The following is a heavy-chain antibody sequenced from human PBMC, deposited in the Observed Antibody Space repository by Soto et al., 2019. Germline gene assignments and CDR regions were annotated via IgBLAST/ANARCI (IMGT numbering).Heavy chain of an antibody. V-gene: IGHV3-66*01. J-gene: IGHJ4*02. D-gene: IGHD5-12*01. CDR1: GFSVTSNF. Sequence: EMQLVESGGGLVQPGGSLRVSCAASGFSVTSNFMSWVRHAPGGGLEWVSTIHSGGDTYYADSVRDRFTISRDNSENTLSLQMNSLRGDDTAVYYCARGGMSLFDHWGQGTLVTVSS. CDR3: ARGGMSLFDH. CDR2: IHSGGDT.